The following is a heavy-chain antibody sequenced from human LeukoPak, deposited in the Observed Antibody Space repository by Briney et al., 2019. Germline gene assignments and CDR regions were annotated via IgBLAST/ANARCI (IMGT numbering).Heavy chain of an antibody. V-gene: IGHV4-59*01. CDR1: GGSISSYY. CDR2: IYYSGST. J-gene: IGHJ4*02. CDR3: ARVEDVRYYDSSGYFRY. Sequence: SETLSLTCTVSGGSISSYYWSWIRQPQGKGLGWIGYIYYSGSTNYNPSLTIRVTISVDKSKNQFSLKLSSVTAADTAVYYCARVEDVRYYDSSGYFRYWGQGTLVTVSS. D-gene: IGHD3-22*01.